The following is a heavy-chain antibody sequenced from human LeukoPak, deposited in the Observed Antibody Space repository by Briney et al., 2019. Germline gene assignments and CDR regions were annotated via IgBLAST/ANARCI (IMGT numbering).Heavy chain of an antibody. CDR2: ISGSGGST. CDR3: ASIVVVPAAIKPFDY. Sequence: PGGSLRLSCAASGFTFSSYAMSWVRQAPGKGLEWVSAISGSGGSTYYADSVKGRFTISRDNSKNTLYLQMNSPRAEDTAVYYCASIVVVPAAIKPFDYWGQGTLVTVSS. D-gene: IGHD2-2*02. V-gene: IGHV3-23*01. J-gene: IGHJ4*02. CDR1: GFTFSSYA.